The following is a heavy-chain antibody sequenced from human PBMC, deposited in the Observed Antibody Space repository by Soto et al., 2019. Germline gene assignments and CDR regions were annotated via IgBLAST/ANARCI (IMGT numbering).Heavy chain of an antibody. J-gene: IGHJ4*02. CDR3: ARDLYTGGYYFDY. V-gene: IGHV3-21*01. Sequence: EVQLVESGGGLVKPGGSLRLSCAASGFTFSSYSMNWVRQAPGKGLEWVSSISSSSSYIYYADSVKGRFTISRDNAKNSLYLQMNSLRAEDTAVYYCARDLYTGGYYFDYWGQGTLVTVSS. CDR1: GFTFSSYS. CDR2: ISSSSSYI. D-gene: IGHD2-2*02.